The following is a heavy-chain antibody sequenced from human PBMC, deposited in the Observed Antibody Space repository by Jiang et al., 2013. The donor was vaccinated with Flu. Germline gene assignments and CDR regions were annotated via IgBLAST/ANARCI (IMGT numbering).Heavy chain of an antibody. CDR3: AISSGGLSDP. Sequence: VQLVESGGGVVQPGRSLRLSCAASGFTFSSYGMHWVRQAPGKGLEWVAVISYDGSNKYYADSVKGRFTISRDNSKNTLYLQMNSLRAEDTAVYYCAISSGGLSDPWGQGTLVTVSS. CDR2: ISYDGSNK. V-gene: IGHV3-30*03. J-gene: IGHJ5*02. CDR1: GFTFSSYG. D-gene: IGHD3-10*01.